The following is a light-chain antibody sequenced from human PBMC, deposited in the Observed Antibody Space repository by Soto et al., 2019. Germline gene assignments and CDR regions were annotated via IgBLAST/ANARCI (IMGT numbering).Light chain of an antibody. CDR1: QSVGTY. Sequence: EIVLTQSPATLSLSPVERATLSGMASQSVGTYLGWYQQKPGQAPRLLIYDASSRATGIPARFSGSGSGTDFTLTISSLEPEDFAVYYCQQRYNWPLTFGGGTKVDIK. CDR3: QQRYNWPLT. V-gene: IGKV3-11*01. J-gene: IGKJ4*01. CDR2: DAS.